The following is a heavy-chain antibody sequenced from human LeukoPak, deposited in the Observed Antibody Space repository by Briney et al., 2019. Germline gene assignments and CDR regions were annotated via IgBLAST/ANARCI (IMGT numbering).Heavy chain of an antibody. CDR2: INWDNDGI. V-gene: IGHV3-9*01. J-gene: IGHJ4*02. D-gene: IGHD1-1*01. CDR1: GFTFSSYG. Sequence: GGSLRLSCSASGFTFSSYGMHWVRQAPGKGLEWVTGINWDNDGIVYAASVRGRFTVSRDNAKNTLYLQMNRLRPEDTAFYYCARDDYNTLGYNFHYWGQGTLVTVSS. CDR3: ARDDYNTLGYNFHY.